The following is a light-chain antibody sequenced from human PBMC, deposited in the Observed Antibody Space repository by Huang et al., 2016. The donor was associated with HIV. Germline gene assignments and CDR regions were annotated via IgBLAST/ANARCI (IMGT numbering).Light chain of an antibody. Sequence: DIQMSQSPTSLSASVGDRVTSTCRAGHDISNYLAWYQQRPGRIPKVRIYAASALHSGVPFRFTGGGSGTSFTLTISSLQPEDVATYYCQHYNSAPITCGQGTRLEIK. CDR2: AAS. V-gene: IGKV1-27*01. CDR1: HDISNY. J-gene: IGKJ5*01. CDR3: QHYNSAPIT.